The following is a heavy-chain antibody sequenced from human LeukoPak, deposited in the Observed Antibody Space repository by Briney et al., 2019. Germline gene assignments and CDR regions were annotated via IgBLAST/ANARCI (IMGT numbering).Heavy chain of an antibody. Sequence: GGSLRLSCAASGFTFRKYWMSWVRQAPGKGLVWVANIHPDGEEKYHVDFVEGRFTIFRDNAKNLLYLQMDSLRVEDTAVYYCARGDDFSGDCWGQGTLVTVSS. D-gene: IGHD3/OR15-3a*01. J-gene: IGHJ4*02. V-gene: IGHV3-7*04. CDR2: IHPDGEEK. CDR3: ARGDDFSGDC. CDR1: GFTFRKYW.